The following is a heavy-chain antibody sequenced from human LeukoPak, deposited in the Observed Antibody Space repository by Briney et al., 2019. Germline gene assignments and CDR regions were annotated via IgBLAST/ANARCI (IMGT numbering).Heavy chain of an antibody. Sequence: SETLSLTCAVYGGSFSGYYWSWIRQPPGKGLEWIGEINHSGSTNYNPSLKSRVTISVDTSKNQFSLKLSSVTAADTAVYYCARSSSSWNNWFDPWGQGTLVTVSS. V-gene: IGHV4-34*01. J-gene: IGHJ5*02. CDR1: GGSFSGYY. D-gene: IGHD6-13*01. CDR2: INHSGST. CDR3: ARSSSSWNNWFDP.